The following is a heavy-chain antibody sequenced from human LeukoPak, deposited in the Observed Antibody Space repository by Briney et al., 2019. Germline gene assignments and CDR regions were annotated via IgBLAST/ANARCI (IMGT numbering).Heavy chain of an antibody. J-gene: IGHJ4*02. Sequence: GGSLRLSCAASGFIFSSYWMMWVRQAPGKGPEWVANIKEDGSQKYYVDSVKGRFTISRDNAKNSLYLQMDSLRVEDTAVYYCARTHIPQYDFWTASIWGQGTLVAVSS. D-gene: IGHD3-3*01. CDR3: ARTHIPQYDFWTASI. V-gene: IGHV3-7*01. CDR2: IKEDGSQK. CDR1: GFIFSSYW.